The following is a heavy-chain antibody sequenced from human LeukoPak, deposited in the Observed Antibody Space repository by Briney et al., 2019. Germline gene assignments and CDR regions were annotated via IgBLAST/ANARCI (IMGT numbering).Heavy chain of an antibody. CDR2: IYTSGST. V-gene: IGHV4-61*02. J-gene: IGHJ6*03. CDR3: ASGPAYDILTGYYIGYYYYYMDV. CDR1: GGSISSGSYY. Sequence: SETLSLTCTVSGGSISSGSYYWSWIRQPAGKGLKWIGRIYTSGSTNYNPSLKSRVTISVDTSKNQFSLKLSSVTAADTAVYYCASGPAYDILTGYYIGYYYYYMDVWGKGTTVTISS. D-gene: IGHD3-9*01.